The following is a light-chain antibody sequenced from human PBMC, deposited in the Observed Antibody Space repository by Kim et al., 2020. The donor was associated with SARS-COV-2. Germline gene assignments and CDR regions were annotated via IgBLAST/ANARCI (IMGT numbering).Light chain of an antibody. CDR3: SSYAGTYRLI. V-gene: IGLV2-11*01. Sequence: GQSVTISCTGTSGDVGGYNHVSWHQQHPGKVPKVVIFDVSQRPAGVPDRFSASKSGNTASLTISGLQSEDEADYYCSSYAGTYRLIFGGGTQLTVL. CDR1: SGDVGGYNH. CDR2: DVS. J-gene: IGLJ2*01.